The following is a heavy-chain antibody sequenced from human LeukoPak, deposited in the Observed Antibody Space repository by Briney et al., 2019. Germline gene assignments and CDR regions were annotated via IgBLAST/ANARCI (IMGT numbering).Heavy chain of an antibody. CDR1: GGSISSSNW. J-gene: IGHJ4*02. Sequence: SGTLSLTCAVSGGSISSSNWWSWVRQPPGKGLEWIGEIYHSGSTNYNPSLKSRVTISVDKSKNQFSLKLSSVTAADTAVYYCASGYSSSWSFFDYWGQGTLVTVSS. CDR2: IYHSGST. V-gene: IGHV4-4*02. D-gene: IGHD6-13*01. CDR3: ASGYSSSWSFFDY.